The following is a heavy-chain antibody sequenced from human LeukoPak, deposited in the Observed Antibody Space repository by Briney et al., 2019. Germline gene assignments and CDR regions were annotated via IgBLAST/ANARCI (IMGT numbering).Heavy chain of an antibody. D-gene: IGHD1-7*01. CDR2: IYRSGNT. CDR3: ARNYDDSLDF. Sequence: SETLSLTCSVSGGSINSEGYYWSWIRQHPGTGLEYIGYIYRSGNTYYNPSLKSRLTISVDTSKNQFSLQLISVTAADTAVYYCARNYDDSLDFWGQGILVTVSS. J-gene: IGHJ4*02. V-gene: IGHV4-31*03. CDR1: GGSINSEGYY.